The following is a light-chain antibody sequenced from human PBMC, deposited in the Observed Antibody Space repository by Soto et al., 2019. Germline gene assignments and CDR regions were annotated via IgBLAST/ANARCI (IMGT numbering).Light chain of an antibody. Sequence: DIKMTQSPSTLSTSVGDRVTITCRASQIVSSRLAWYQQKPGKAPNLLIYDASSLKIGVPSRFSGSGSGTDFTLTINSLQPDDSATYYCQQYNSFSITFGGGTKVDIK. V-gene: IGKV1-5*01. J-gene: IGKJ4*01. CDR2: DAS. CDR3: QQYNSFSIT. CDR1: QIVSSR.